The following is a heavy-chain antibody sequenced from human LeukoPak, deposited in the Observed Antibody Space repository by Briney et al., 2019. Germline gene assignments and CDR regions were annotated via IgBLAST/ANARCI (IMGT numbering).Heavy chain of an antibody. CDR3: AKDWGRIYGMDV. Sequence: GGSLRLSCAASGFTFSSYGMHWVRQAPGKGLEWVAVISYDGSNKYYADSVKSRFTISRDNSKNTLYLQMNSLRAEDTAVYYCAKDWGRIYGMDVWGKGTTVTVSS. J-gene: IGHJ6*04. D-gene: IGHD3-16*01. CDR2: ISYDGSNK. V-gene: IGHV3-30*18. CDR1: GFTFSSYG.